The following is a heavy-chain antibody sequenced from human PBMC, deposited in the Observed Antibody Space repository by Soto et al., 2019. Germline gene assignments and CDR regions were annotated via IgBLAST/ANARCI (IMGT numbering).Heavy chain of an antibody. Sequence: ASVKVSCKASGYTFTSYGISRVRQAPGQGLEWMGWISAYNGNTNYAQKLQGRVTMTTDTSTSTAYMELRSLRSDDTAVYYCARDEAVTAYYYMDVWGKGTTVTVSS. CDR1: GYTFTSYG. V-gene: IGHV1-18*01. J-gene: IGHJ6*03. CDR2: ISAYNGNT. CDR3: ARDEAVTAYYYMDV. D-gene: IGHD4-4*01.